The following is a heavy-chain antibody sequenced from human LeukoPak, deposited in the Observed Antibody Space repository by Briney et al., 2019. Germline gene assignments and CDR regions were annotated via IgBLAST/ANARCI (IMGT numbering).Heavy chain of an antibody. J-gene: IGHJ5*02. Sequence: SETLSLTCTVSGGSISGTYYWSWIRQPPGKGLEWIGYIYYTGSTNYNPSLKSRITISVDTSKSQFSLKLTSVTAADTAFYYCARGPVTTMNNWFDPWGQGTLVTVSS. CDR1: GGSISGTYY. V-gene: IGHV4-61*01. CDR2: IYYTGST. CDR3: ARGPVTTMNNWFDP. D-gene: IGHD4-17*01.